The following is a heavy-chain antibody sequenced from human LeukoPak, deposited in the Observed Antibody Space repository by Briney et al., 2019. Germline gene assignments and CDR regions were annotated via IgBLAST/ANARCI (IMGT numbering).Heavy chain of an antibody. V-gene: IGHV3-74*01. CDR3: ARVARGDYYYYYMDV. Sequence: GGSLRLSCGASGFTFSSYWMHWVRQAPGKGLVWVSRINNDGSSTSYADSVQGRFTISRDNAQNTLYLQMNSLRAEDTALYYCARVARGDYYYYYMDVWGKGTTVTVSS. J-gene: IGHJ6*03. D-gene: IGHD3-10*01. CDR2: INNDGSST. CDR1: GFTFSSYW.